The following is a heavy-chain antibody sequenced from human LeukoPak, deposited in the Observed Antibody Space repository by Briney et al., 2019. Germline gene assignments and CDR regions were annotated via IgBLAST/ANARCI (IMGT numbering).Heavy chain of an antibody. CDR1: GYSISSGYY. CDR2: IYHSGST. D-gene: IGHD3-9*01. CDR3: ARAYYDILTGYWGAFDI. V-gene: IGHV4-38-2*01. Sequence: SETLSLTCAVSGYSISSGYYWGWIRQPPGKGLEWIGSIYHSGSTYYNPSLKSRVTISVDTPKNQFSLKLSSVTAADTAVYYCARAYYDILTGYWGAFDIWGQGTMVTVSS. J-gene: IGHJ3*02.